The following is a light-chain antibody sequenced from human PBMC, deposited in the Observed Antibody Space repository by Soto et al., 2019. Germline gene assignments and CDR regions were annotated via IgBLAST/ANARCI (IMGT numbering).Light chain of an antibody. CDR2: TAS. V-gene: IGKV1-9*01. J-gene: IGKJ1*01. Sequence: DIKMNQSPSSLSASVGDRVTITCRASQGISNYLAWYQQTPGKAPKLLISTASILQNGVPSRFSGSGSGTEFTLTISSLQPEDFATYFCQQLENFPRTFGQGTNVDIK. CDR3: QQLENFPRT. CDR1: QGISNY.